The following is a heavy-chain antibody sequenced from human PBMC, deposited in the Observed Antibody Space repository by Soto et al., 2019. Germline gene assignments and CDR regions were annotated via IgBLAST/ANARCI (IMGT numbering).Heavy chain of an antibody. J-gene: IGHJ4*02. CDR1: GYSFTSYW. CDR3: ARVGGDYYDSSGYSYFDY. D-gene: IGHD3-22*01. Sequence: PGESLKISCKGSGYSFTSYWISWVRQMPGKGLGWMGRIDPSDSYTNYSPSFQGHVTISADKSISTAYLQWSSLKASDTAMYYCARVGGDYYDSSGYSYFDYWGQGTLVTVSS. V-gene: IGHV5-10-1*01. CDR2: IDPSDSYT.